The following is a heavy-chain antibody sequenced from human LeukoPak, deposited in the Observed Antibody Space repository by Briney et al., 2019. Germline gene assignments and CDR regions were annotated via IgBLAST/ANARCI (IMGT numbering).Heavy chain of an antibody. CDR1: GYTFTSYG. CDR3: ATVVVAGHFDY. J-gene: IGHJ4*02. V-gene: IGHV1-18*01. D-gene: IGHD6-19*01. CDR2: ISAYNGNT. Sequence: ASVKVSCKASGYTFTSYGISWVRQAPGQGLEWMGWISAYNGNTNYAQKLQGRVTMTEDTSTDTAYMELSSLRSEDTAVYYCATVVVAGHFDYWGQGTLVTVSS.